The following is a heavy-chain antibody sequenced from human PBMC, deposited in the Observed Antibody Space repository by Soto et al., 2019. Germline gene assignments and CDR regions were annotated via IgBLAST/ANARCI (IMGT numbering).Heavy chain of an antibody. Sequence: QLQLQESGSGLVKPSQTLSLTCAVSGGSISSGGYSWSWIRQPPGKGLEWIGYIYHSGSTYYNPSLKSRVTISVDRSKNQFSLKLSSVTAADTAVYYCARGPSDGYYSVYYYGIDVWGQGTTVTVSS. CDR2: IYHSGST. J-gene: IGHJ6*02. CDR1: GGSISSGGYS. CDR3: ARGPSDGYYSVYYYGIDV. V-gene: IGHV4-30-2*01. D-gene: IGHD5-12*01.